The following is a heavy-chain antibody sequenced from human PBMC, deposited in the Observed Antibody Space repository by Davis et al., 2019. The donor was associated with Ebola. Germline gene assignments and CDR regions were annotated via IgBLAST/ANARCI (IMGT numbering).Heavy chain of an antibody. V-gene: IGHV1-2*04. D-gene: IGHD2-2*01. Sequence: AASVKVSCKASGYTFTGYYMHWVRQAPGQGLEWMGWINPNSGGTNYAQKFQGWVTMTRDTSISTAYMELRSLRSDDTAVYYCARYQGVTPTDYWGQGTLVTVSS. J-gene: IGHJ4*02. CDR3: ARYQGVTPTDY. CDR2: INPNSGGT. CDR1: GYTFTGYY.